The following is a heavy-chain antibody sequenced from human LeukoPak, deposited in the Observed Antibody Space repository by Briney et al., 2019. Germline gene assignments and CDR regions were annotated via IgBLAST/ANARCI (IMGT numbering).Heavy chain of an antibody. D-gene: IGHD4-17*01. CDR1: GGSISSYY. J-gene: IGHJ4*02. CDR3: ARGGDYLFDY. CDR2: FYYSGTT. Sequence: PSETLSLTCTVSGGSISSYYWSWIRQPPGKGLECIGYFYYSGTTNYNPSLKSRVTISVDTYKNKFSLKLRSVPAADTAVYYCARGGDYLFDYWGQGTLVTVSS. V-gene: IGHV4-59*01.